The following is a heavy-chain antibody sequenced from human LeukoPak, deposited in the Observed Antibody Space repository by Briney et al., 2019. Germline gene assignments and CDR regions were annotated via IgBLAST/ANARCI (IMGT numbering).Heavy chain of an antibody. CDR1: GFTFSSYW. CDR2: IKQDGSEK. J-gene: IGHJ4*02. CDR3: ASYSGSDSFDD. Sequence: SGGSLRLSCAASGFTFSSYWMSWVRQAPGKGLEWVANIKQDGSEKYYVDSVKGRFTISRDNAKNSLSLQMNSLRAEDTAVYYCASYSGSDSFDDWGQGTLVTVSS. V-gene: IGHV3-7*01. D-gene: IGHD1-26*01.